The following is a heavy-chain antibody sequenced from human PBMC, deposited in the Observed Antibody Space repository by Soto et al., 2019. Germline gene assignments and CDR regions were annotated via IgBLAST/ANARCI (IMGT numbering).Heavy chain of an antibody. CDR1: GGSISSSSYY. J-gene: IGHJ4*02. V-gene: IGHV4-39*01. CDR2: FYYTGRT. Sequence: QLQLQESGPGLVKPSETLSLTCTVSGGSISSSSYYWGWIRQPPGKGLEWIGTFYYTGRTYYNPSLKSRVTISVDTVKNKFSLKLSSATAADTAVYYCARHAPHHDILTGYYFDYWGQETMVTVSS. CDR3: ARHAPHHDILTGYYFDY. D-gene: IGHD3-9*01.